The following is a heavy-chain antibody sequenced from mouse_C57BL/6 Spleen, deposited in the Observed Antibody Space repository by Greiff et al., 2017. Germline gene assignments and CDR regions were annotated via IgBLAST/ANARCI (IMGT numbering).Heavy chain of an antibody. CDR2: ISSGSSTI. V-gene: IGHV5-17*01. D-gene: IGHD4-1*01. CDR1: GFTFSDYG. CDR3: ARLTGTSYAMDY. J-gene: IGHJ4*01. Sequence: DVKLVESGGGLVKPGGSLKLSCAASGFTFSDYGMHWVRQAPEKGLEWVAYISSGSSTIYYADTVKGRFTISRDNAKNTLFLQMTSLRSEDTAMYYCARLTGTSYAMDYWGQGTSVTVSS.